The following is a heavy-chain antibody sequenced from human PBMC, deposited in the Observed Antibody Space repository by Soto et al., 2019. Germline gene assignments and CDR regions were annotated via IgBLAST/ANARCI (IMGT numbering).Heavy chain of an antibody. V-gene: IGHV3-21*01. J-gene: IGHJ6*02. D-gene: IGHD3-3*01. CDR3: ARDLVRFLEYGSDYYYYGMDV. CDR1: GFTFSSYS. CDR2: ISSSSSYI. Sequence: PGGSLRLSCAASGFTFSSYSMNWARQAPGKGLEWVSSISSSSSYIYYADSVKGRFTISRDNAKNSLYLQMNSLRAEDTAVYYCARDLVRFLEYGSDYYYYGMDVWGQGTTVTVSS.